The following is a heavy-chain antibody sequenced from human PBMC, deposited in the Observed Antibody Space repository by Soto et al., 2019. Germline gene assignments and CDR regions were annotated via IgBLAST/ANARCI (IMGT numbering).Heavy chain of an antibody. Sequence: SETLSLTCTVSGGSISSSSYYWGWIRQPPGKGLEWIGSIYYSGSTYYNPSLKSRVTISVDTSKNQFSLKLSSVTAADTAVYYCERHKENNCFDPWGQGTLVTVSS. CDR2: IYYSGST. CDR3: ERHKENNCFDP. V-gene: IGHV4-39*01. CDR1: GGSISSSSYY. J-gene: IGHJ5*02.